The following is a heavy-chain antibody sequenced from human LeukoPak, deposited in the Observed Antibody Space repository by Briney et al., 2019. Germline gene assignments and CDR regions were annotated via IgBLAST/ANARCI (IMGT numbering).Heavy chain of an antibody. J-gene: IGHJ4*02. D-gene: IGHD3-22*01. CDR2: INRSGRP. V-gene: IGHV4-34*01. Sequence: SETLSLTSAVYGGSFSGYYWSWIRQPPGTGLEWIGEINRSGRPNYNPSLKSRVTISVDTSKNQFSLKLSSVTAADTAVYYCAKSFRSYYYDSSGEPFDYWGQGTLVTVSS. CDR1: GGSFSGYY. CDR3: AKSFRSYYYDSSGEPFDY.